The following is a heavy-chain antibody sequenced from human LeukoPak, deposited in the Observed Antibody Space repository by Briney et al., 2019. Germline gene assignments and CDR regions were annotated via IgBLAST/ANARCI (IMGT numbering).Heavy chain of an antibody. CDR3: ASTPQGDDYGDYAADY. D-gene: IGHD4-17*01. CDR2: VNHSGTT. Sequence: PSETLSLTCAVYGGSFSGYYWSWIRQPPGKGLEWIGEVNHSGTTNYNPSLKSRVTISVDKSKMQFSLKLTSVNAADTAVYYCASTPQGDDYGDYAADYWGQGTQVTVSS. V-gene: IGHV4-34*01. CDR1: GGSFSGYY. J-gene: IGHJ4*02.